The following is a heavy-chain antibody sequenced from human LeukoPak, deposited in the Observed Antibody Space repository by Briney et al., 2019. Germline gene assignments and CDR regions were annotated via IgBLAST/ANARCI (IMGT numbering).Heavy chain of an antibody. CDR1: GFTLSSYW. Sequence: PGGSLRLSCAASGFTLSSYWMSWVRQAPGKGLEWVANIKLDGSERYYVDSVKGRFAISRDNAKKSLYLQMNSLRAEDTAVYYCAREYGDYASDYWGQGTLVTVSS. CDR3: AREYGDYASDY. D-gene: IGHD4-17*01. V-gene: IGHV3-7*04. J-gene: IGHJ4*02. CDR2: IKLDGSER.